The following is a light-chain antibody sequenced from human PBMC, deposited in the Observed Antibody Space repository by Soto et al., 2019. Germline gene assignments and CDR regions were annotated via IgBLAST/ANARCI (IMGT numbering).Light chain of an antibody. CDR2: VNS. Sequence: QSVLTQPPSVSGAPGQRVTISCTGSSSNIGAGYDVPWYQQLPGTAPKLLIYVNSNRPSGVPDRFSGSKSGTSASLALTGLQAEDEADDYCQSYDSSLSGSMVFGGGTKLTVL. CDR3: QSYDSSLSGSMV. V-gene: IGLV1-40*01. J-gene: IGLJ2*01. CDR1: SSNIGAGYD.